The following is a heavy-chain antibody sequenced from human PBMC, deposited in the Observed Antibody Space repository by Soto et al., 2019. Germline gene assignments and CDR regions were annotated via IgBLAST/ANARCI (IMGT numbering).Heavy chain of an antibody. D-gene: IGHD1-7*01. V-gene: IGHV4-59*08. CDR1: GGSISSYY. Sequence: PSETLSLTCTVSGGSISSYYWSWIRQPPGKGLEWIGYIYYSGSTNYNPSLKSRVTISVDTSKNQFSLKLSSVTAADTAVYYCARGNWNYEFLSDYWGQGTLVTVSS. CDR2: IYYSGST. CDR3: ARGNWNYEFLSDY. J-gene: IGHJ4*02.